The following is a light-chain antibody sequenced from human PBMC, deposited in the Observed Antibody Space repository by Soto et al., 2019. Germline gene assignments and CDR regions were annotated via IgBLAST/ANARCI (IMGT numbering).Light chain of an antibody. CDR1: SSNIGAGYE. CDR2: GNN. Sequence: QPVLTQPPSVSGAPGQRVTISCTGSSSNIGAGYEVHWYQQLPGTAPKLLIYGNNNRPSGVPDRFSGSESGTSASLAITGLQAEDEADYYCQSYDSSLSGVVFGGGTKLTVL. CDR3: QSYDSSLSGVV. V-gene: IGLV1-40*01. J-gene: IGLJ2*01.